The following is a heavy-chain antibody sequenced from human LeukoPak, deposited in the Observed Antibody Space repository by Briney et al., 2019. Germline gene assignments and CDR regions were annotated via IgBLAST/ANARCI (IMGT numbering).Heavy chain of an antibody. D-gene: IGHD4-23*01. CDR3: ARADGGPPYYYYYYMDV. Sequence: GGSLRLSCAASGFTFSSSWMHWVRQAPGKGLVWFSRIYSDGSSTSYADSVKGRFTISRDNAKNTLYLQMNSLRAEDTAVYYCARADGGPPYYYYYYMDVWGKGTTVTVSS. CDR1: GFTFSSSW. CDR2: IYSDGSST. V-gene: IGHV3-74*01. J-gene: IGHJ6*03.